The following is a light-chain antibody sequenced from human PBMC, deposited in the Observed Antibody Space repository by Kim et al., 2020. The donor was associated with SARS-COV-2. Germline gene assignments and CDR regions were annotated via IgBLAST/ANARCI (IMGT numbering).Light chain of an antibody. CDR1: RTIGNW. V-gene: IGKV1-5*03. Sequence: SASLGDRVTITCRASRTIGNWLAWYQHKSGKAPKLLIYKASTLETGVPSRFSGSGSGTEFTLTISSLQPDDFATYYCQQFDSSPSSFGQGTKLEI. CDR2: KAS. CDR3: QQFDSSPSS. J-gene: IGKJ2*03.